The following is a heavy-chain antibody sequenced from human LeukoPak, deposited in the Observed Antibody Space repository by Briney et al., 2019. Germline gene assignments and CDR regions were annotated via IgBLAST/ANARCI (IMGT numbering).Heavy chain of an antibody. Sequence: ASVKVSCKASGYTFTSYGISWVRQAPGQGLEWMGWMNPNSGNTGYAQKFQGRVTITRNTSISTAYMELSSLRSEDTAVYYCARGSRYKHPYNWFDPWGQGTLVTVSS. D-gene: IGHD5-24*01. CDR2: MNPNSGNT. CDR1: GYTFTSYG. J-gene: IGHJ5*02. V-gene: IGHV1-8*03. CDR3: ARGSRYKHPYNWFDP.